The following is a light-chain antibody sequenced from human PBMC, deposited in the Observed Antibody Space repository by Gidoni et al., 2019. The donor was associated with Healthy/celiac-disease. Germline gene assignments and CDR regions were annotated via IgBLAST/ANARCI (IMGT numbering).Light chain of an antibody. CDR1: QSVSSN. Sequence: EIVMTQSPATLSVSPGERATLSCRASQSVSSNLAWYQQKPGQAPRLLIYGASTRATGIPARFSGSGSGTEFTLTISSLQSEEFAVYYCQQYKNWPRTFGQGTKLE. V-gene: IGKV3-15*01. CDR3: QQYKNWPRT. CDR2: GAS. J-gene: IGKJ2*01.